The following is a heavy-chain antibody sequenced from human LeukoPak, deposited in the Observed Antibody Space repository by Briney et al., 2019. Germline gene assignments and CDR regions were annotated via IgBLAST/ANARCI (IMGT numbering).Heavy chain of an antibody. CDR3: AGEKRRGFDY. Sequence: PGRSLRLSSSASGFTFSSYDIQWVRQAPGKGLVFVSGISSNGGSTYYANSVKGRFTISRDNSKNTLYLQMISLRAEDMAVYYCAGEKRRGFDYWGQGTRVTVS. V-gene: IGHV3-64*01. D-gene: IGHD3-10*01. CDR2: ISSNGGST. CDR1: GFTFSSYD. J-gene: IGHJ4*02.